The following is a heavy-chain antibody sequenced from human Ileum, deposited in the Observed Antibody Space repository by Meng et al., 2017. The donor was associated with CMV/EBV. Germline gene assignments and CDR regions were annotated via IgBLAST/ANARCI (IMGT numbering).Heavy chain of an antibody. V-gene: IGHV3-74*01. Sequence: GESLKISCAASGFTFTNFWMHWVRQAPGKGLVWVSRVNSDGSITNYADSVKGRFTISRDNAKNTLYLQMNSLRAEDTAVYYCLRCTNANCSDFWGQGTLVTVSS. CDR2: VNSDGSIT. CDR1: GFTFTNFW. J-gene: IGHJ4*02. CDR3: LRCTNANCSDF. D-gene: IGHD2-8*01.